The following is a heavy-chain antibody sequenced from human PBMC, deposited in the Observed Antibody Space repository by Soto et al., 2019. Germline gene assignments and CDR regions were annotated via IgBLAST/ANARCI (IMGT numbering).Heavy chain of an antibody. CDR2: IYPDDSDT. CDR3: ERYDFSGYFHFEF. CDR1: GYTCRTYW. V-gene: IGHV5-51*01. J-gene: IGHJ4*01. D-gene: IGHD3-22*01. Sequence: PXESLKVSCTGAGYTCRTYWSGLVLQMPGKGLEWMGIIYPDDSDTRYSPSFQGQVTISADKSISTAYLQWSSLKASDTAMYYCERYDFSGYFHFEFWGRRTLVTVSS.